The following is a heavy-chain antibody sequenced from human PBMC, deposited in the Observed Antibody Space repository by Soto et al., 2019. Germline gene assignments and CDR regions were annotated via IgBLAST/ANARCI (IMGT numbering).Heavy chain of an antibody. CDR1: GGSISSYY. CDR2: IYTSGST. V-gene: IGHV4-4*07. Sequence: SESLSLTCTVSGGSISSYYWSWIRQPAGKGLEWIGRIYTSGSTNYNPSLKSRVTMSVDTSKNQFSLKLSSVTAADTAVYYCARATYYHDSSGYYAYYGMDVWGQGTTVTVSS. CDR3: ARATYYHDSSGYYAYYGMDV. D-gene: IGHD3-22*01. J-gene: IGHJ6*02.